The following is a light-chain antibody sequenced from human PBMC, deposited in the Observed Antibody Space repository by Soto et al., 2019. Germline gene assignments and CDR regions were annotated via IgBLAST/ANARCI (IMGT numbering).Light chain of an antibody. CDR2: DVS. CDR1: SSDVGGYNY. V-gene: IGLV2-14*03. J-gene: IGLJ1*01. CDR3: GLYTSSIPCV. Sequence: QSALTQPASVSGSPGQSITISCTGTSSDVGGYNYVSWYQSHPGAAPKLIIYDVSNRPSGVSDRFSGSKSGNTASLTISGLQAEDEGDCYCGLYTSSIPCVFGTGTKLTVL.